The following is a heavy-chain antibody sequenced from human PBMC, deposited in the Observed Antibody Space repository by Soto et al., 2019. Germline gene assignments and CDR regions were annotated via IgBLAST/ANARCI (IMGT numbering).Heavy chain of an antibody. Sequence: QVQLVQSGAEVKKPGSSVKVSCKASGGTFSSYTISWVRQAPGQGLEWMGRIIPILGIANYAQKFQGRVTINADKSTSTAYMELSSLRSDDTAVYYCAGGSRCSSTSCYADGVHMDVWGKGTTVTVSS. CDR3: AGGSRCSSTSCYADGVHMDV. D-gene: IGHD2-2*01. CDR1: GGTFSSYT. V-gene: IGHV1-69*02. J-gene: IGHJ6*03. CDR2: IIPILGIA.